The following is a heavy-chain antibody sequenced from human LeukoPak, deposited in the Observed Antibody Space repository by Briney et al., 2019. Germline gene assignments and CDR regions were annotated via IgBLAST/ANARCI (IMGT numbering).Heavy chain of an antibody. CDR1: GGSISRSTYY. CDR2: IYYNGRT. J-gene: IGHJ4*02. D-gene: IGHD3-22*01. V-gene: IGHV4-39*07. Sequence: SETLSLTCIVSGGSISRSTYYWGWIRRPPGKGLEWIGNIYYNGRTYYNPSLKSRLTISVDTSKNQFSLNLTSVSAADTAVYYCARFRQSTYYYDSSGYSYYFDYWGQGTLVTVSS. CDR3: ARFRQSTYYYDSSGYSYYFDY.